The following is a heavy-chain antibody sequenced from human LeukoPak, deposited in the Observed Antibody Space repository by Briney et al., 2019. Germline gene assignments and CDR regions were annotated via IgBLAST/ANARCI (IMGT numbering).Heavy chain of an antibody. V-gene: IGHV3-23*01. CDR1: GFTFSSYA. CDR3: AKDRGYSGYELFDY. Sequence: GGSLRLSCAASGFTFSSYAMSWVRQAPGKGLEWVSGISGSGGSTYYADSVKGRFTISRDNSKNTLYLQMNSLRVEDSALYYFAKDRGYSGYELFDYWGQGTLVTGSS. CDR2: ISGSGGST. D-gene: IGHD5-12*01. J-gene: IGHJ4*02.